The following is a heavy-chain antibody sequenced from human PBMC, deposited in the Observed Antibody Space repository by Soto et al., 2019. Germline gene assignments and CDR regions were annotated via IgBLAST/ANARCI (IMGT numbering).Heavy chain of an antibody. CDR3: AHSPRAPTYYYDSSGHPFDP. V-gene: IGHV2-5*01. Sequence: XGPTLVTWPQTLTLTCTFSWFSLSTSGVGVGWIRQPPGKALEWLALIYWNDDKRYSPSLKSRLTITKDTSKNQVVLTMTNMDPVDTATYYCAHSPRAPTYYYDSSGHPFDPWGQGTLVTVSS. J-gene: IGHJ5*02. D-gene: IGHD3-22*01. CDR2: IYWNDDK. CDR1: WFSLSTSGVG.